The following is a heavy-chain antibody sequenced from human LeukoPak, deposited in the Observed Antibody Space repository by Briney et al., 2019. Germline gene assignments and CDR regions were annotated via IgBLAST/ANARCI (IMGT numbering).Heavy chain of an antibody. V-gene: IGHV4-59*08. D-gene: IGHD2-2*01. CDR2: IYYSGST. Sequence: PSETLSLTCTVSGGSISSYYWSWIRQPPGKGLEWIGYIYYSGSTNYNPSLKSRVTISVDTSKNQFSLKLSSVTAADTAVYYCARHCSSTSCSYYYYYGMDVWGQGTTVTVSS. J-gene: IGHJ6*02. CDR3: ARHCSSTSCSYYYYYGMDV. CDR1: GGSISSYY.